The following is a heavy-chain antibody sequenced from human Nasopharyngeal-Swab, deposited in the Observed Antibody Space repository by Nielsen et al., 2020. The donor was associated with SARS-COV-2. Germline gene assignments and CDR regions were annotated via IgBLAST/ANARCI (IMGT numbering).Heavy chain of an antibody. CDR3: ARKLVIAAVLDF. Sequence: VRQAPGKGLEWIAYMTSRGTTMYYADSVKGRFTISRDNAKNSLFLQMNRLRVDDTAVYYRARKLVIAAVLDFWGRGTLVTVSS. CDR2: MTSRGTTM. J-gene: IGHJ4*02. D-gene: IGHD2-2*01. V-gene: IGHV3-48*03.